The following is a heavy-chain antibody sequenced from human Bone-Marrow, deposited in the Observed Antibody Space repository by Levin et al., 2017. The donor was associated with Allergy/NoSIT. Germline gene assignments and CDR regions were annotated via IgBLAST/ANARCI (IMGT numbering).Heavy chain of an antibody. CDR2: IDPNTGGT. Sequence: ASVKVSCQASGFILTTYYLHWVRQAPGQGLEWMGRIDPNTGGTNYAQKFQGRVTMTRDTSIGTAYMELSSLRSDDSAVFFCARGSGERSPYPMDVWGPGSTVTVSS. CDR1: GFILTTYY. CDR3: ARGSGERSPYPMDV. D-gene: IGHD6-25*01. V-gene: IGHV1-2*06. J-gene: IGHJ6*02.